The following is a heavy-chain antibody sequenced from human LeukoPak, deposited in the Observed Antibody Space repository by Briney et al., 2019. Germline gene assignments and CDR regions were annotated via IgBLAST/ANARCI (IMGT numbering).Heavy chain of an antibody. D-gene: IGHD2-2*01. Sequence: GTSLRLSCAASGFIFSNFGMHWVRQAPGKGLEWVAVIAYDGRNKYYGDAVKGRFTISRDNSKNTVHLQMTSLRAEDTAVYYCAKAAGGHFVVVPAAIDYWGQGTLVTVSS. CDR2: IAYDGRNK. V-gene: IGHV3-30*18. CDR3: AKAAGGHFVVVPAAIDY. J-gene: IGHJ4*02. CDR1: GFIFSNFG.